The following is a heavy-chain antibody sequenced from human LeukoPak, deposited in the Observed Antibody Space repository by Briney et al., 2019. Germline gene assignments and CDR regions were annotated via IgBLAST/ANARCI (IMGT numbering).Heavy chain of an antibody. CDR2: TSFDGSDN. Sequence: GGSLRLSCAVSGFTFSSYAMHWVRQAPGKGLKWVAVTSFDGSDNYYADSVKGRFTISRDNSKNTLYLQMNSLRPDDTAVYYCARAPGTMIVVDYWGQGTLVTVSS. CDR3: ARAPGTMIVVDY. J-gene: IGHJ4*02. D-gene: IGHD3-22*01. CDR1: GFTFSSYA. V-gene: IGHV3-30*04.